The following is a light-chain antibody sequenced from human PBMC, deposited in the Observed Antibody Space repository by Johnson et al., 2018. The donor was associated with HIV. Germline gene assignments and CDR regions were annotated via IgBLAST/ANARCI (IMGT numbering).Light chain of an antibody. J-gene: IGLJ1*01. CDR3: GTWDSSLSAGGV. CDR2: ENN. Sequence: QSVLTQPPSVSAAPGQKVTISCSGSSSNIGNNYVSWYQQLPGTAPKLLIYENNKRPSGIPDRFSGSKSGTSATLGITGLQTGDEADYYCGTWDSSLSAGGVFGTGPKVPVL. CDR1: SSNIGNNY. V-gene: IGLV1-51*02.